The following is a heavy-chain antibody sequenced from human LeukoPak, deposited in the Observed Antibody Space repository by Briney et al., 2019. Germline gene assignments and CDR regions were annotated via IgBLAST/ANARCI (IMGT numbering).Heavy chain of an antibody. Sequence: GGSLRLSCAASGFTFSSYWMSWVRQAPGKGLERVANIKQGGSEKYYVDSVKGRFTISRDNAKNSLYLQMKSLRAEDTAVYYCARATPTYYDFWSGYDEYWGQGTLVTVSS. CDR2: IKQGGSEK. J-gene: IGHJ4*02. V-gene: IGHV3-7*01. CDR3: ARATPTYYDFWSGYDEY. D-gene: IGHD3-3*01. CDR1: GFTFSSYW.